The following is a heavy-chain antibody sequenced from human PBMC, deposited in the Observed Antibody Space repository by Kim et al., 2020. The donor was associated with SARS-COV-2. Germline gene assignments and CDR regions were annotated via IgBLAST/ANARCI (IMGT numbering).Heavy chain of an antibody. V-gene: IGHV4-31*03. D-gene: IGHD6-6*01. J-gene: IGHJ4*02. Sequence: SETLSLTCTVSGGSISSGGYYWSWIRQHPGKGLEWIGYIYYSGSTYYNPSLKSRVTISVDTSKNQFSLKLSSVTAADTAVYYCARGSIAACDYWGQGTLVTVS. CDR2: IYYSGST. CDR3: ARGSIAACDY. CDR1: GGSISSGGYY.